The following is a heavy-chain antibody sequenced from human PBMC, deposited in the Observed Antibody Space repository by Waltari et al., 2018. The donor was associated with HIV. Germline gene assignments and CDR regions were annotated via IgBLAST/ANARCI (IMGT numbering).Heavy chain of an antibody. J-gene: IGHJ2*01. D-gene: IGHD2-2*01. CDR2: IKQDGSEK. CDR3: ARVRVRSSSSYYWYFDL. V-gene: IGHV3-7*01. Sequence: EVQLVESGGGLVQPGGSLRLSCDASGLTFRSSLMRWVRQAQGKGLEWVANIKQDGSEKYYVDSVKGRFTISRDNAQNSLYLQMNSLRAEDTAVYYCARVRVRSSSSYYWYFDLWGRGTLVTV. CDR1: GLTFRSSL.